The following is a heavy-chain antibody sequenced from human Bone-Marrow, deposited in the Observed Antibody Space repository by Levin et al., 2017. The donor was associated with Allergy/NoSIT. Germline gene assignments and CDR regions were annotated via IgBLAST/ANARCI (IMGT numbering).Heavy chain of an antibody. V-gene: IGHV3-48*03. CDR1: GFTFSSYE. J-gene: IGHJ4*02. CDR2: ISSSGSTI. D-gene: IGHD3-22*01. CDR3: ARGQVVITSTAFDY. Sequence: SCAASGFTFSSYEMNWVRQAPGKGLEWVSYISSSGSTIYYADSVKGRFTISRDNAKNSLYLQMNSLRAEDTAVYYCARGQVVITSTAFDYWGQGTLVTVSS.